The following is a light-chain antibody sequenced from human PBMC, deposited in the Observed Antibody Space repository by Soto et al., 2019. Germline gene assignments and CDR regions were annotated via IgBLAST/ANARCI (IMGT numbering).Light chain of an antibody. V-gene: IGKV3-15*01. CDR1: QSVSSN. CDR2: GAS. Sequence: EIVMTQSPATLSASPGERATLACRASQSVSSNLAWYQQKPFQAPRLLIYGASTRATGIPARFSGSGSGTEFTLTISSLQSKDFAVYYCQQYKNWPPITFGQGTRLEIK. CDR3: QQYKNWPPIT. J-gene: IGKJ5*01.